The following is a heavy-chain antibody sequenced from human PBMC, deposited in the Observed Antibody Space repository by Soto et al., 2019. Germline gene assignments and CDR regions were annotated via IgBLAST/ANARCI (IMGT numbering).Heavy chain of an antibody. D-gene: IGHD1-1*01. J-gene: IGHJ4*02. CDR1: GFSFDDYG. Sequence: EVQLVESGGGSVQPGRSLRLSCAASGFSFDDYGMHWVRQGPGNGLESVSGISWNSGDIYDAVSVKCRFTISRDNAKRSLYLQMNSLRTEDTDLYSLGTVNDLDRDGPFDYWGQGILVTVSS. V-gene: IGHV3-9*01. CDR2: ISWNSGDI. CDR3: GTVNDLDRDGPFDY.